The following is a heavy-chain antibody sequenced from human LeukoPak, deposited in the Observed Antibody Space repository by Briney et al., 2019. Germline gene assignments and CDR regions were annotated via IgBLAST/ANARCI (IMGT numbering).Heavy chain of an antibody. D-gene: IGHD6-13*01. V-gene: IGHV3-21*01. J-gene: IGHJ4*02. CDR3: AREFSSHQDLDS. Sequence: KPGGSLRLSCAASGFTFSDYCMNWARQAPGKGLEWVSSISMSGHGLFYADSVKGRFTISRDNAKNSLYLQMNSLTADDTAVYFCAREFSSHQDLDSWGQGTLVSVSS. CDR2: ISMSGHGL. CDR1: GFTFSDYC.